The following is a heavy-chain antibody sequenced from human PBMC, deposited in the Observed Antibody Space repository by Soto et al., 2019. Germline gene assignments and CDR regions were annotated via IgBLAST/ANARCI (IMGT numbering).Heavy chain of an antibody. CDR3: ARDKVAAAGHFDY. J-gene: IGHJ4*02. CDR1: GYTFTSYA. V-gene: IGHV1-3*01. CDR2: INAGNGNT. D-gene: IGHD6-13*01. Sequence: QVQLVQSGAEVKKPGASVKVSCKASGYTFTSYAMHWVRQAPGQRLEWMGWINAGNGNTKYSQKFQRRVTITRDTSASTAYMELSSLRSEDTAVYYCARDKVAAAGHFDYWGQGTLVTVSS.